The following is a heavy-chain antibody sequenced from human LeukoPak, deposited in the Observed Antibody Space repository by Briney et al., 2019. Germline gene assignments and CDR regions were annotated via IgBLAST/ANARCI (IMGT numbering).Heavy chain of an antibody. Sequence: GSLRLSCAASGFTVSSDHMSWIRQPPGKGLEWIGEINHSGSTNYNPSLKSRVTISVDTSKNQFSLKLSSVTAADTAVYYCARGDYGSGSYYNPFGYWGQGTLVTVSS. J-gene: IGHJ4*02. CDR2: INHSGST. CDR3: ARGDYGSGSYYNPFGY. V-gene: IGHV4-34*01. D-gene: IGHD3-10*01. CDR1: GFTVSSDH.